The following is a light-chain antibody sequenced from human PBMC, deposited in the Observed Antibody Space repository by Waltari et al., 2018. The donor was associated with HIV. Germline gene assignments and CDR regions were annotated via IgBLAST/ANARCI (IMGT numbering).Light chain of an antibody. CDR3: MQALQTPPT. CDR1: QSLLHSSGYNY. CDR2: LAS. V-gene: IGKV2-28*01. Sequence: DIVMTQSPLSLPVTPGEPASISCRSSQSLLHSSGYNYLRWYLRKPGQSPQLLIYLASKRASGVPDRFSGNASGTNFTLQISRVEAEDVGIYYCMQALQTPPTFGGGTNVEVK. J-gene: IGKJ4*01.